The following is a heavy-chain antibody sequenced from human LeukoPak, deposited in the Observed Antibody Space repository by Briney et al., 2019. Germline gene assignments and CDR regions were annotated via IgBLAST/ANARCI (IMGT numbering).Heavy chain of an antibody. D-gene: IGHD3-16*02. Sequence: ASVKVSCKASGYTFTSYYMHWVRQAPGQGLEWMGIINPSGGSTSYAQKFQGRVTMTRDMSTSTVYMELSSLRSEDTAVYYCARDHPYDYVWGSYRYPYYWGQGTLVTVSS. CDR1: GYTFTSYY. J-gene: IGHJ4*02. CDR3: ARDHPYDYVWGSYRYPYY. V-gene: IGHV1-46*01. CDR2: INPSGGST.